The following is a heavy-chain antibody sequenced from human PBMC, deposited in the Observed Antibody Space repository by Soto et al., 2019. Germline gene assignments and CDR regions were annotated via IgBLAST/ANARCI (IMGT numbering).Heavy chain of an antibody. CDR1: GFTFSSYA. J-gene: IGHJ4*02. CDR2: ISGSGGST. CDR3: AKTPPGIAAAGKDNNAY. D-gene: IGHD6-13*01. Sequence: PGGSLRLSCAASGFTFSSYAMSWVRQAPGKGLEWVSAISGSGGSTYYADSVKGRFTISRDNSKNTLYLQMNSLRAEDTAVYYCAKTPPGIAAAGKDNNAYWGQGTLVTVSS. V-gene: IGHV3-23*01.